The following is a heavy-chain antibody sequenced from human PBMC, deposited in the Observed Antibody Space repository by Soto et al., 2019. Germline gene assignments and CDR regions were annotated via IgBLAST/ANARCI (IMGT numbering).Heavy chain of an antibody. CDR1: GLSVSDNY. CDR2: IHSGGST. D-gene: IGHD3-16*01. J-gene: IGHJ3*02. V-gene: IGHV3-66*01. CDR3: ARDPASGGDGFDI. Sequence: GGSLRLSCAASGLSVSDNYMNWVRQTPGKGLEWVSIIHSGGSTNYADSVKGRFTVSRDMSKNTVYLQMNSLRAEDTALYYCARDPASGGDGFDIWGQGTMVTVS.